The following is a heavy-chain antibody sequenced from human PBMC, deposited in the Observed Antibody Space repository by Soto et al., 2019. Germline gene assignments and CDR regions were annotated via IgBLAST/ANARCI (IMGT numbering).Heavy chain of an antibody. CDR3: ARGKSITIFGVVIIKGWYFDY. Sequence: SETLSLTCSVSGGSINSSSYFWGWVRQPPGKGLEWIGSIYYSGSTYYNPSLRSRVTISVDTSKNQFSLKLSSVTAADTAVYYCARGKSITIFGVVIIKGWYFDYWGQGTLVTVSS. D-gene: IGHD3-3*01. V-gene: IGHV4-39*01. CDR2: IYYSGST. J-gene: IGHJ4*02. CDR1: GGSINSSSYF.